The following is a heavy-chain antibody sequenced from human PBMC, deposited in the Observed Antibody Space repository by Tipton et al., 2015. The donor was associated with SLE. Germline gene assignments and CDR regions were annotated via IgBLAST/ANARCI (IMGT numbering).Heavy chain of an antibody. CDR1: GGSISSGDYY. V-gene: IGHV4-30-4*08. Sequence: TLSLTCTVSGGSISSGDYYWSWIRQPPGKGLEWIGYIYYSGSTYYNPSLKSRVTISVDTSKNQFSLKLSSVTAADTAVYYCARLGEVVVVPAATFDYWGQGTLVTVSS. CDR2: IYYSGST. D-gene: IGHD2-2*01. J-gene: IGHJ4*02. CDR3: ARLGEVVVVPAATFDY.